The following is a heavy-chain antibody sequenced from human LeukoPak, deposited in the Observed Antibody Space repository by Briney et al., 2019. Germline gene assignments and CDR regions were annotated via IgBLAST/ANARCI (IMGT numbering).Heavy chain of an antibody. CDR3: ARERLTKLDY. V-gene: IGHV3-11*06. CDR1: GFTFSDYY. D-gene: IGHD3-9*01. CDR2: ISSSSSST. J-gene: IGHJ4*02. Sequence: GGSLRLSCAASGFTFSDYYMSWIRQAPGKGLEWVSYISSSSSSTKYTDSVKGRFTISRDNARTSLYLQMDSLRDEDTAAYYCARERLTKLDYWGQGTLVTVSS.